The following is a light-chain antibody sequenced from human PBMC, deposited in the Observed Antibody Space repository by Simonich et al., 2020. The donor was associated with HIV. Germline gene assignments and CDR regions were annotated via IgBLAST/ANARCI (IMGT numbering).Light chain of an antibody. CDR1: QSINSW. Sequence: DIQMTQSPFTLSASVGDRVTITCRASQSINSWWAWYQQKPGKAPKLLIYKASSLESGVPSRFSGSGSGTEFTLTISSLQPDDFATYYCQQYNSYSYTFGQGTKLEIK. V-gene: IGKV1-5*03. CDR3: QQYNSYSYT. CDR2: KAS. J-gene: IGKJ2*01.